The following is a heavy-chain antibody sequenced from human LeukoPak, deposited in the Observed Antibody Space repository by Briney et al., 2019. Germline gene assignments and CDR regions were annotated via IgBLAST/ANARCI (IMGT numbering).Heavy chain of an antibody. CDR3: ARGGYYDSSGHTGYDY. CDR2: ISSSGSTI. D-gene: IGHD3-22*01. J-gene: IGHJ4*02. V-gene: IGHV3-48*04. Sequence: GGSLRLSCAASGFTFSSYWMSWVRQAPGKGLEWVSYISSSGSTIYYADSVKGRFTISRDNAKNSLYLQMNSLRAEDTAVYYCARGGYYDSSGHTGYDYWGQGTLVTVSS. CDR1: GFTFSSYW.